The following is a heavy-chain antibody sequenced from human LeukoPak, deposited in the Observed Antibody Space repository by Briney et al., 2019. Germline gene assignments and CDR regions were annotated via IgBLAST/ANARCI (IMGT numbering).Heavy chain of an antibody. V-gene: IGHV1-2*02. CDR2: INPNSGGT. D-gene: IGHD3-22*01. CDR3: ALHNYYDSSGYRY. J-gene: IGHJ4*02. Sequence: VSVKVSCKASGYSFTMYGISWVRQAPGQGLEWMGWINPNSGGTNYAQKFQGRVTMTRDTSISTAYMELSRLRSDDTAVYYCALHNYYDSSGYRYWGQGTLVTVSS. CDR1: GYSFTMYG.